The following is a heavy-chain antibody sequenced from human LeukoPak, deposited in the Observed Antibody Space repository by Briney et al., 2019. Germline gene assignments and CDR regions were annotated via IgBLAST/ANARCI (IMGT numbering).Heavy chain of an antibody. D-gene: IGHD3-10*01. V-gene: IGHV3-23*01. CDR2: ISGSGGST. CDR1: GFTFSSYG. CDR3: AKDEGFGFGELFWPFDY. Sequence: PGGSLRLSCAASGFTFSSYGMSWVRQAPGKGLEWVSAISGSGGSTYYADSVKGRFTISRDNSKNTLYLQMNSLRAEDTAVYYCAKDEGFGFGELFWPFDYWGQGTLVTVSS. J-gene: IGHJ4*02.